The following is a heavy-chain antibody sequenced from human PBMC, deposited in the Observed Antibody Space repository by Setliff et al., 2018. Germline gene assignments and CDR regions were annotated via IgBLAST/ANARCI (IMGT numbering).Heavy chain of an antibody. V-gene: IGHV4-39*07. Sequence: SETLSLTCTVSGGSISSSSYYWGWSRQPPGKGLEWIGSIYYSGSTYYNPSLKSRVTISVDTSKNQFSLKLSSVTAADTAVYYCARTLYDYDSLTGPGYYFDYWGQGTLVTVSS. D-gene: IGHD3-9*01. CDR3: ARTLYDYDSLTGPGYYFDY. CDR2: IYYSGST. CDR1: GGSISSSSYY. J-gene: IGHJ4*02.